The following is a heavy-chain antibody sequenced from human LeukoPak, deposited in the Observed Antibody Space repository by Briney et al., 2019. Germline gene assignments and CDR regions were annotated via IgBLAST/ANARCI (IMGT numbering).Heavy chain of an antibody. CDR1: GYTFTNYG. CDR3: ASGGVYCGGDCYLLYYYYGMDV. CDR2: ISAYNGYT. D-gene: IGHD2-21*02. V-gene: IGHV1-18*01. J-gene: IGHJ6*02. Sequence: ASVKVSCKASGYTFTNYGVSWVRQAPGQGLEWTGWISAYNGYTNYAQKFQFRVTMTTDTSTSTAYMELRSLTSDDTAVYYCASGGVYCGGDCYLLYYYYGMDVWGQGTTVTVSS.